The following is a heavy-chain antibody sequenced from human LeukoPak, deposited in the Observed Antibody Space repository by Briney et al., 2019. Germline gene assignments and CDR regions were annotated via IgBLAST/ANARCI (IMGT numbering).Heavy chain of an antibody. CDR1: GLNLDAYA. J-gene: IGHJ6*02. CDR2: ISGDGTIT. Sequence: GGSLRLSCAASGLNLDAYAMHWVRQAPGKGLEWVSLISGDGTITYYADSVRGRFTISRDNSKNSLFLEMNSLRSEDTALYYCAKDTPLFYHYYGIDVWGQGTTVTVSS. CDR3: AKDTPLFYHYYGIDV. V-gene: IGHV3-43*02.